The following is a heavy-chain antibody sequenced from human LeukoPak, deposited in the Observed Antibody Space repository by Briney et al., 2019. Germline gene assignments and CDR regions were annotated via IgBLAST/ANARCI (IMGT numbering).Heavy chain of an antibody. J-gene: IGHJ4*02. Sequence: VGSLRLSCAASGFICNSHAMNWIRQAPGKGLQRISTIRTTAEGAKYAYYADSVKGRVTISRDDGKNTLYLHMNSLRDDDTVFFQAEDGIRDAFDYWGQGILVTVSS. CDR2: IRTTAEGAKYA. D-gene: IGHD5-24*01. CDR3: EDGIRDAFDY. CDR1: GFICNSHA. V-gene: IGHV3-48*02.